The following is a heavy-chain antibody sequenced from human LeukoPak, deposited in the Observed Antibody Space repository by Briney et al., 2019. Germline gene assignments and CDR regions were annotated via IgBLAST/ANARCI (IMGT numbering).Heavy chain of an antibody. J-gene: IGHJ3*02. V-gene: IGHV1-69*13. D-gene: IGHD3-10*01. CDR3: ARDTYYYGSGPLHDAFDI. CDR2: IIPIFGTA. Sequence: ASVKVSCKASGGTFSSYAISWVRQAPGQGLEWMGGIIPIFGTANYAQKSQGRVTITADESTSTAYMELSSLRSEDTAVYYCARDTYYYGSGPLHDAFDIWGQGTMVTVSS. CDR1: GGTFSSYA.